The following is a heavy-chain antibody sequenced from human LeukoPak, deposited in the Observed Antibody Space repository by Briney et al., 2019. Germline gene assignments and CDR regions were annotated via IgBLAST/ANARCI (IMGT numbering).Heavy chain of an antibody. J-gene: IGHJ6*02. CDR2: INPNSGGT. D-gene: IGHD4-23*01. V-gene: IGHV1-2*06. CDR1: GYTFTGYY. Sequence: ASVKVSCKASGYTFTGYYIHWVRQAPGQGLEWMGRINPNSGGTNYAQTFQGRVTMTRDTSISTAYMELSRLRSDDTAVYYCARDFYGGNSEFYYGMDVWGQGTTVTVSS. CDR3: ARDFYGGNSEFYYGMDV.